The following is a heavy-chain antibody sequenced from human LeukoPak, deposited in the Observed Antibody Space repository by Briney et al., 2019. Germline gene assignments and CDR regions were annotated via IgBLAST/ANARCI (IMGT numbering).Heavy chain of an antibody. CDR2: IYTSATT. CDR3: ARDIGGRGNLKWFDS. CDR1: GGSISNYY. D-gene: IGHD1-26*01. Sequence: SETLSLTCPVSGGSISNYYWSWVRPPAGKGLEWIGRIYTSATTNYNPSLKSRVTMSLDTSKNQFSLKLSSVTAADTAVYYCARDIGGRGNLKWFDSWGQGTLVSVSS. V-gene: IGHV4-4*07. J-gene: IGHJ5*01.